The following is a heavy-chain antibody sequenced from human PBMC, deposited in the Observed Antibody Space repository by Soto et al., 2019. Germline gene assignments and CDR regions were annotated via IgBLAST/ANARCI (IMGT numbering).Heavy chain of an antibody. CDR3: ARPRFRGMDV. J-gene: IGHJ6*02. CDR2: IKGDGSEK. D-gene: IGHD3-10*01. CDR1: GFRISNYF. Sequence: QTGGSLRLSCVGSGFRISNYFMSWVRQAPGKGLEWVANIKGDGSEKYYVESVKGRFTISRDNAKNSLYLQVNSLRGEDTAVYYCARPRFRGMDVWGQGTTVTVSS. V-gene: IGHV3-7*03.